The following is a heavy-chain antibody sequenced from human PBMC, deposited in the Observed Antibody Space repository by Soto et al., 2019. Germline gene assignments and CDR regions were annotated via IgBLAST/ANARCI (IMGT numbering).Heavy chain of an antibody. D-gene: IGHD5-12*01. CDR2: ISSSGSTI. J-gene: IGHJ4*02. V-gene: IGHV3-48*03. CDR1: GFTFSSYE. CDR3: ARDRGWLHFDY. Sequence: GGSLRLSCAASGFTFSSYEMNWVRQAPGKGLEWVSYISSSGSTIYYADSVKGRFTISRDNAKNSLYPQMNSLRAEDTAVYYCARDRGWLHFDYWGQGTLVTVSS.